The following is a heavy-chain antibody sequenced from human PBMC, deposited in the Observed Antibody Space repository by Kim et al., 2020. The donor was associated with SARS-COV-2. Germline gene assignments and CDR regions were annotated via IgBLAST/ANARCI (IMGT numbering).Heavy chain of an antibody. D-gene: IGHD2-21*02. V-gene: IGHV3-33*05. CDR3: ARDPYCGGDCYSS. CDR2: ISYDGSNK. Sequence: GGSLRLSCAASGFTFSSYGMHWVRQAPGKGLEWVAVISYDGSNKYYADSVKGRFTISRDNSKNTLYLQMNSLRAEDTAVYYCARDPYCGGDCYSSWGQGTLVTVSS. J-gene: IGHJ5*02. CDR1: GFTFSSYG.